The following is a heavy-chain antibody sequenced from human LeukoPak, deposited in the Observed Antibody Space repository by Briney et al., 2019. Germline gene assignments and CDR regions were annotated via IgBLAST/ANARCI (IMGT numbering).Heavy chain of an antibody. J-gene: IGHJ5*02. CDR3: ARDMWQQFDWFDP. CDR2: INPNTGDT. CDR1: GYTFTSYY. Sequence: ASVKVSCKASGYTFTSYYMHWVRQAPGQGLEWMGWINPNTGDTNSAERFQGRVTMTRDSSISTAYLELSRLTSDDTAVYYCARDMWQQFDWFDPWGQGTLVTVSS. V-gene: IGHV1-2*02. D-gene: IGHD6-13*01.